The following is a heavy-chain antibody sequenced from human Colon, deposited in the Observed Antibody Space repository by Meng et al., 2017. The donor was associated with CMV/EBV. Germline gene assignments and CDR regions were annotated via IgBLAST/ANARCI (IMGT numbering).Heavy chain of an antibody. V-gene: IGHV4-39*07. CDR2: IYYTGND. Sequence: QLPEPGPRLVKPSETLSLTCTVSGDSISGRSYYWGWIRQPPGKGLEWIASIYYTGNDYHNPSLKSRVTISIDTSNNQFSLRLTSVTAADTAVYYCARMALHWYFDLWGRGTLVTVSS. D-gene: IGHD5-24*01. CDR1: GDSISGRSYY. CDR3: ARMALHWYFDL. J-gene: IGHJ2*01.